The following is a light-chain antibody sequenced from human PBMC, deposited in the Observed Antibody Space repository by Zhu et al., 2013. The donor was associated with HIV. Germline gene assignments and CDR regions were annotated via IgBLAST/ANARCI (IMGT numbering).Light chain of an antibody. Sequence: DIQMTQSPSSLSAFVGDRVTITCRASQSISTSLAWYQHKPGRAPKLLIYDASSLENGVPSRFSGSGSGTEFALTISSLQPDDFATYHCQQYYSDSGWTFGQGTKVEIK. CDR3: QQYYSDSGWT. CDR2: DAS. CDR1: QSISTS. J-gene: IGKJ1*01. V-gene: IGKV1-5*01.